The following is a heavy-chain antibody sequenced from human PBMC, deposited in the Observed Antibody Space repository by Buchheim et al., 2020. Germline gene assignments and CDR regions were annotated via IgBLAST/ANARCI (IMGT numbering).Heavy chain of an antibody. D-gene: IGHD3-10*01. CDR2: INHSGST. CDR3: ARGLRITMVRGVIDNWFDP. J-gene: IGHJ5*02. CDR1: GGSFSGYY. Sequence: QVQLQQWGAGLLKPSETLSLTCAVYGGSFSGYYWSWIRQPPGKGLEWIGEINHSGSTNYNPSLKSRVTISVDTSKNQFSLKLSSVTAADTAVYYCARGLRITMVRGVIDNWFDPWGQGTL. V-gene: IGHV4-34*01.